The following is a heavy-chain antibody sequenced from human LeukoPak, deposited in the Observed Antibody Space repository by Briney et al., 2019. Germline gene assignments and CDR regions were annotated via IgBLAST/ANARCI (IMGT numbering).Heavy chain of an antibody. Sequence: GESLKISCKGSGYSFTSYWIGWVRRMPGKGLEWMGIIYPGDSDTRYSPSFQGQVTISADKSISTAYLQWSSLKASDTAMYYCARWVVGATTDYYMDVWGKGTTVTVSS. D-gene: IGHD1-26*01. CDR1: GYSFTSYW. V-gene: IGHV5-51*01. J-gene: IGHJ6*03. CDR2: IYPGDSDT. CDR3: ARWVVGATTDYYMDV.